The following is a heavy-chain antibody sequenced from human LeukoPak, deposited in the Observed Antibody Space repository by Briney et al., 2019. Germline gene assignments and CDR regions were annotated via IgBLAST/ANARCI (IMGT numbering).Heavy chain of an antibody. D-gene: IGHD5-18*01. Sequence: SETLSLTCTVSGGSISSYYWSWIRQPPGKGLGWIGYIYYSGSTNYNPSLKSRVTISVDTSKNQFSLKLSSVTAADTAVYYCARDQGIQLPLDGIDGYAFDIWGQGTMVTVSS. J-gene: IGHJ3*02. V-gene: IGHV4-59*01. CDR2: IYYSGST. CDR1: GGSISSYY. CDR3: ARDQGIQLPLDGIDGYAFDI.